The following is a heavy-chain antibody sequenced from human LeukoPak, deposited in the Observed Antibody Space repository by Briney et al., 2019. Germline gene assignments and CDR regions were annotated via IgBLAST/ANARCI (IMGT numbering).Heavy chain of an antibody. CDR1: GFTFHDYA. D-gene: IGHD5-18*01. CDR3: AKGLKTAVGPYMGYHYYMDV. V-gene: IGHV3-9*01. CDR2: ISWKSGSI. Sequence: GGSLRLSCAASGFTFHDYAMHWVRQAPGKGLEWVSGISWKSGSIGYADSVKGRFTISRDNSKNTLSLQMISLRAEDTALYYCAKGLKTAVGPYMGYHYYMDVWGKGTTVTVSS. J-gene: IGHJ6*03.